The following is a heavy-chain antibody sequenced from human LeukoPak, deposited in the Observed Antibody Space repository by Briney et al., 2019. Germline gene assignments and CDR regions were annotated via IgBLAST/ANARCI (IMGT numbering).Heavy chain of an antibody. V-gene: IGHV1-2*02. CDR2: INPNSGGT. Sequence: ASVKVSCKASGYTFTGYYMHWVRQAPGQGLEWMGWINPNSGGTNYAQKFQGRVTMTRDTSISTAYMELSRLRSDDTAVYYCARGYCGGDCSDAFDIWGQGTMVTVSS. CDR3: ARGYCGGDCSDAFDI. D-gene: IGHD2-21*02. J-gene: IGHJ3*02. CDR1: GYTFTGYY.